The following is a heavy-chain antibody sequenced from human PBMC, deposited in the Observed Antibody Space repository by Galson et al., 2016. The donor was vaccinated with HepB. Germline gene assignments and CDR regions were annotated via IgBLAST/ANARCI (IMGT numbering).Heavy chain of an antibody. CDR3: ARHARYSYGYRWLDS. CDR2: IYYSGGT. D-gene: IGHD5-18*01. Sequence: ETLSLTCTVSGGSIISSDYYWGWVRQPPGKGLEWIGSIYYSGGTYNNPSLRSRVTLSVDTSREQFSLRLTSVTAADRGLYYCARHARYSYGYRWLDSWGQGTLVIVSS. V-gene: IGHV4-39*01. CDR1: GGSIISSDYY. J-gene: IGHJ5*01.